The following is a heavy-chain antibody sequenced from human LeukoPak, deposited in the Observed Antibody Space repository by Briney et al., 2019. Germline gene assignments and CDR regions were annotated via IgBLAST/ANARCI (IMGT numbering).Heavy chain of an antibody. CDR1: GFTFSSYA. J-gene: IGHJ4*02. CDR2: ISYDGSNK. CDR3: ARDNSDWNQQFDY. V-gene: IGHV3-30-3*01. D-gene: IGHD3-9*01. Sequence: PGGSLRLSCAASGFTFSSYAMHWVRQAPGKGLEWVAVISYDGSNKYYADSVKGRFTISRDNSKNTLYLQMNSLRAEDTAVYYCARDNSDWNQQFDYWGQGTLVTVSS.